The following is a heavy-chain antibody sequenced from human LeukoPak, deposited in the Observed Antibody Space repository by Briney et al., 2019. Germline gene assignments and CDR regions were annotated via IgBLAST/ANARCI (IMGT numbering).Heavy chain of an antibody. Sequence: PGGSLRLSCAASGFTFSSYAMHWVRQAPGKGLEWVAVISYDGSNKYYADSVKGRFTISRDNSKNTLYLQMNSLRAEDTAVCYCARDLRSTWGYFDYWGQGTLVTVSS. CDR2: ISYDGSNK. J-gene: IGHJ4*02. D-gene: IGHD3-16*01. CDR1: GFTFSSYA. V-gene: IGHV3-30-3*01. CDR3: ARDLRSTWGYFDY.